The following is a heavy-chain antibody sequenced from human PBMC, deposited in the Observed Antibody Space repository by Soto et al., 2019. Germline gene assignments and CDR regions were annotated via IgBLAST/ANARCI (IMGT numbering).Heavy chain of an antibody. V-gene: IGHV3-33*06. Sequence: GGSLRLPCAASGFTFSSYGMHWVRQAPGKGLEWVAVIWYDGSNKYYADTVKGRFTVSRDNSKNTLYLQMNSLRAEDTAVYNCAKEPVGPDWYFDLWGRGTLVTVSS. CDR2: IWYDGSNK. J-gene: IGHJ2*01. CDR3: AKEPVGPDWYFDL. CDR1: GFTFSSYG.